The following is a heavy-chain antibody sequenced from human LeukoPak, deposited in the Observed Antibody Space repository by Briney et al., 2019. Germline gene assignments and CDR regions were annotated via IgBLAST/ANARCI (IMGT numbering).Heavy chain of an antibody. CDR1: GGSISSGGYY. CDR3: ATYEYPTTGDY. Sequence: SETLSLTCTVSGGSISSGGYYWNWIRQHPGKGLEWIGFIYYSGSIHYNPSLKSRVTISVDTSKNQFSLKLSSVTAADTAVYYCATYEYPTTGDYWGQGTLVTVSS. J-gene: IGHJ4*02. V-gene: IGHV4-31*03. D-gene: IGHD1-26*01. CDR2: IYYSGSI.